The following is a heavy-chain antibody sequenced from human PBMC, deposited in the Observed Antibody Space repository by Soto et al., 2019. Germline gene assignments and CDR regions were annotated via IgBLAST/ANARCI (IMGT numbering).Heavy chain of an antibody. CDR3: TKSADSAGWGVDF. J-gene: IGHJ4*02. CDR1: GFMFDSYG. CDR2: ISPGGDRI. V-gene: IGHV3-48*02. D-gene: IGHD6-19*01. Sequence: GESLSLTCVVSGFMFDSYGKNWVRQAPGTGLEWVSYISPGGDRINYAESLKGRITISRDNARNSLSLQMNILSDEDTAVYYCTKSADSAGWGVDFWGQGTLVTVSP.